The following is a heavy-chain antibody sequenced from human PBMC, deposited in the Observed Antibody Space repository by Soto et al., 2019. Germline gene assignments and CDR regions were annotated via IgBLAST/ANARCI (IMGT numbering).Heavy chain of an antibody. CDR3: ARDLAFEDTAMVDYYGMDV. V-gene: IGHV3-33*01. D-gene: IGHD5-18*01. CDR2: IWYDGSNK. CDR1: GLTFSSYG. J-gene: IGHJ6*02. Sequence: QVQLVESGGGVVQPGRSLRLSCAASGLTFSSYGMHWVRQAPGKGLEWVAVIWYDGSNKYYADSVKGRFTISRDNSKNTLYLQMNSLRAEDTAVYYCARDLAFEDTAMVDYYGMDVWGQGTTVTVSS.